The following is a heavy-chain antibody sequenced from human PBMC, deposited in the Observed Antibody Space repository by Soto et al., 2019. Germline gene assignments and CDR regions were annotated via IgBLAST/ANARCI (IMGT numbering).Heavy chain of an antibody. J-gene: IGHJ4*02. CDR3: ARSRIAAAGTGFGY. Sequence: SETLSLACTVSGGSISSYYWSWIRQPPGKGLEWIGYIYYSGSTNYNPSLKSRVTISVDTSKNQFSLKLSSVTAADTAVYYCARSRIAAAGTGFGYWGQGTLVTVSS. CDR1: GGSISSYY. D-gene: IGHD6-13*01. CDR2: IYYSGST. V-gene: IGHV4-59*01.